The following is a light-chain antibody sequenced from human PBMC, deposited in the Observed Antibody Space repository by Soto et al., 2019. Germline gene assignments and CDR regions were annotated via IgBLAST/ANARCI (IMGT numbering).Light chain of an antibody. Sequence: EIVLTQSPATLSLSPGERATLSCRASQSVSSSYLAWYQQKPGQAPRLLIYGASSRATGIPDRFSGSGSGTDFTLTISRLETEDSAVYYCQQYGSSHLWTFGQGTKVDIK. CDR3: QQYGSSHLWT. J-gene: IGKJ1*01. V-gene: IGKV3-20*01. CDR1: QSVSSSY. CDR2: GAS.